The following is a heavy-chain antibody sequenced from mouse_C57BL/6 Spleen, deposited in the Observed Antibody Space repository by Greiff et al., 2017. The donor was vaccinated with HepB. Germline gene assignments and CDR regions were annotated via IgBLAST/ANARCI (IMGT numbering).Heavy chain of an antibody. V-gene: IGHV1-50*01. D-gene: IGHD2-1*01. Sequence: QVQLKQPGAELVKPGASVKLSCKASGYTFTSYWMQWVKQRPGQGLEWIGEIDPSDSYTNYNQKFKGKATLTVDTSSSTAYMQLSSLTSEDSAVYYCARLSGNLYYYAMDYWGQGTSVTVSS. J-gene: IGHJ4*01. CDR2: IDPSDSYT. CDR3: ARLSGNLYYYAMDY. CDR1: GYTFTSYW.